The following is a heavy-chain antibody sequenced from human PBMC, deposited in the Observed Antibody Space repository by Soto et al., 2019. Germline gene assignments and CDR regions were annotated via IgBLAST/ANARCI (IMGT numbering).Heavy chain of an antibody. CDR3: AGWSYFVS. J-gene: IGHJ1*01. CDR1: GFSFGSYA. V-gene: IGHV3-23*01. Sequence: PGGSLRLSCAASGFSFGSYALSWVRQAPGKGLEWVSTISGSDGKTFYADSVKGRFSISRDTSQSTLYLQMNSLRADDTAMYYWAGWSYFVSGGRGTGVPVSS. D-gene: IGHD3-10*01. CDR2: ISGSDGKT.